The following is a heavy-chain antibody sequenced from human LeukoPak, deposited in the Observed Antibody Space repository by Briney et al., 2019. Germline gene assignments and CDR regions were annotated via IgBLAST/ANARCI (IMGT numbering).Heavy chain of an antibody. Sequence: GGSLRLSCAASGFTFSSYGMHWVRQAPGKGLEWVAFIRYDGSNKYYADSVKGRFTISRDNSKNTLYLQMNSLRAEVTAVYYCAKVLRKRFLEWLEPYYYYMDVWGKGTTVTVSS. CDR2: IRYDGSNK. V-gene: IGHV3-30*02. J-gene: IGHJ6*03. CDR1: GFTFSSYG. CDR3: AKVLRKRFLEWLEPYYYYMDV. D-gene: IGHD3-3*01.